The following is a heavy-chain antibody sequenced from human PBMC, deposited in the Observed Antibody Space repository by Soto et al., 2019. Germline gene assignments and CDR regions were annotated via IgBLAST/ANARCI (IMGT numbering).Heavy chain of an antibody. V-gene: IGHV4-59*04. D-gene: IGHD2-15*01. CDR3: ARLGGVIAASDFDY. Sequence: SETLSLTCTVSGGSISSYYWSWIRQPPGKGLEWIGYIYYSGSTYYNPPLESRVTMSLQTSKNQFSLNLTSVTAADTAVYYCARLGGVIAASDFDYWGQGALVTVSS. J-gene: IGHJ4*02. CDR2: IYYSGST. CDR1: GGSISSYY.